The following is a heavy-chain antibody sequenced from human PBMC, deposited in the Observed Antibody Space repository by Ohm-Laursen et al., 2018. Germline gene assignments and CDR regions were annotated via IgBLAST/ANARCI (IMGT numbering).Heavy chain of an antibody. J-gene: IGHJ5*01. V-gene: IGHV4-34*01. CDR3: ARATQYDYGSGSRNWFDS. Sequence: TLSLTCTVYGGSFSGYYWSWIRQPPGKGLEWIGSIYHSGGTYYNPSLKSRVTISVDTSKNQFSLKLSSVAAADTAVYYCARATQYDYGSGSRNWFDSWGQGTLVTVSS. D-gene: IGHD3-10*01. CDR1: GGSFSGYY. CDR2: IYHSGGT.